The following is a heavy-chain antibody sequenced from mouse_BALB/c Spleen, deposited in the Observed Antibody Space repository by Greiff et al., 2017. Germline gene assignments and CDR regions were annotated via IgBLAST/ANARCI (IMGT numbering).Heavy chain of an antibody. V-gene: IGHV1S126*01. Sequence: VQLVESGPQLVRPGASVKISCKASGYSFTSYWMHWVKQRPGQGLEWIGMIDPSDRETRLNQKFKDKATLTVDKSSSTAYMQLSSPTSEDSAVYYCARTPSYGNYVNWFAYWGQGTLVTVSA. CDR1: GYSFTSYW. CDR3: ARTPSYGNYVNWFAY. J-gene: IGHJ3*01. CDR2: IDPSDRET. D-gene: IGHD2-1*01.